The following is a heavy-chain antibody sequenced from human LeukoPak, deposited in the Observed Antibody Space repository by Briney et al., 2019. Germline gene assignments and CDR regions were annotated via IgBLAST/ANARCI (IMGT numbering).Heavy chain of an antibody. CDR3: TRGSSGRRDN. Sequence: ASVEVSCKPCGYTFSTCEVKWLRQAAGLKLEWMGWMNPNSGNTGYGQSFQGRINMTRDISIGTAHMELSNLTSEDTAIYYCTRGSSGRRDNWGQGTLVTVSA. CDR2: MNPNSGNT. V-gene: IGHV1-8*01. D-gene: IGHD6-19*01. CDR1: GYTFSTCE. J-gene: IGHJ4*02.